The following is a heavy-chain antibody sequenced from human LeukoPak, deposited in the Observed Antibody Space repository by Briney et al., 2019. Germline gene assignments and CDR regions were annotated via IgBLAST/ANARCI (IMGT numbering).Heavy chain of an antibody. CDR3: VTVPPYRSLDN. D-gene: IGHD6-13*01. V-gene: IGHV4-38-2*01. J-gene: IGHJ4*02. CDR1: GYSISSDYY. Sequence: PSETLSLTCAVSGYSISSDYYWGWVRPPPGKRLEWIGNIYHNEKTYHNPSLKSRVTLSVDTSKNQFSLRLSSVTAADTAVYYCVTVPPYRSLDNWGPGTLVSVSS. CDR2: IYHNEKT.